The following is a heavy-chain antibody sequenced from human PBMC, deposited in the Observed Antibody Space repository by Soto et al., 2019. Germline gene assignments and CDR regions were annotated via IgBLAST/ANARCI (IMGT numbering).Heavy chain of an antibody. CDR3: ARHVMSGPGYYDFWSGYYPSRSAAFDI. Sequence: TSETLSLTCTVSGGSISSSSYYWGWIRQPPGKGLERIGSIYYSGSTYYNPSLKSRVTVSVDTSKNQFSLKLSSVTAADTAVYYCARHVMSGPGYYDFWSGYYPSRSAAFDIWGQGTMVTVSS. D-gene: IGHD3-3*01. CDR2: IYYSGST. J-gene: IGHJ3*02. CDR1: GGSISSSSYY. V-gene: IGHV4-39*01.